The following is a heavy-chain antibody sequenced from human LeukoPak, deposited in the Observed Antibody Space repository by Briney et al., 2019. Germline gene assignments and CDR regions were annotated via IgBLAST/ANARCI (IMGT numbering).Heavy chain of an antibody. CDR1: GFTFSNAW. D-gene: IGHD3-22*01. J-gene: IGHJ4*02. Sequence: GGSLRLSCAASGFTFSNAWMSWVRQAPGKGLEWVGRIKSKTDGGTTDYAAPVKGRFTISRDDSKNTLYLQMNSLKTEDTAVYYCSTIGTYYYDSSGYYYPYFFDDWGQGTLVTVPS. V-gene: IGHV3-15*01. CDR2: IKSKTDGGTT. CDR3: STIGTYYYDSSGYYYPYFFDD.